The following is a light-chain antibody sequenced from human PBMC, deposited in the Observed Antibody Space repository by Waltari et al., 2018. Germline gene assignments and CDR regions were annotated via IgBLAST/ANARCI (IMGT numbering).Light chain of an antibody. J-gene: IGKJ1*01. V-gene: IGKV3-15*01. Sequence: EVVLTQSPVTLSVSPGERVTLSCGASQSISSNLAWYQQKPGQAPRLLMFGAYARAAGIPARFSGSESGTEFTLTISSLQSEDFAVYYCQQYNSWPRTFGQGTKVEIK. CDR1: QSISSN. CDR2: GAY. CDR3: QQYNSWPRT.